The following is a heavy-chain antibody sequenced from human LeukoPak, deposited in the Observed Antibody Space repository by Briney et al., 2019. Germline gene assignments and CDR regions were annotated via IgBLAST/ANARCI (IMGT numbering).Heavy chain of an antibody. CDR2: IYYSGTT. V-gene: IGHV4-39*01. Sequence: SETLSLTCTVSGGSISSSSYYWGWIRQPPGKGLEWIGSIYYSGTTYHNPSLKSRVTISVDMSKNQFSLKLSSVTAADTAVYYCARHQYCTNDVCTAGGWFDPWGQGTLVTVSS. J-gene: IGHJ5*02. D-gene: IGHD2-8*01. CDR1: GGSISSSSYY. CDR3: ARHQYCTNDVCTAGGWFDP.